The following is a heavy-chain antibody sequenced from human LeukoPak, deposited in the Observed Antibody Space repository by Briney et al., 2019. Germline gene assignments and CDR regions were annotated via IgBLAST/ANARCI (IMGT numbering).Heavy chain of an antibody. V-gene: IGHV3-48*02. CDR1: GFTFSNYS. D-gene: IGHD5-12*01. CDR3: ARDRGGYEFFDY. J-gene: IGHJ4*02. CDR2: ISTRSGTI. Sequence: GGSLRLSCAASGFTFSNYSMNWVRQAPGKGLEWASYISTRSGTIYYTDSVKGRFTISRDNAKNSLYLQMNSLRDEDTAVYYCARDRGGYEFFDYWGQGILVTVSS.